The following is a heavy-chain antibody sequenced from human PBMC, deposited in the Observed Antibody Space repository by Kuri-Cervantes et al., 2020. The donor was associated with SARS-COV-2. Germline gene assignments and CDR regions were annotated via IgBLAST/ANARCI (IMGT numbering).Heavy chain of an antibody. J-gene: IGHJ5*02. V-gene: IGHV4-59*04. D-gene: IGHD2-8*01. CDR1: GFTFSSYS. CDR3: AKRGGYCNNGVCYPRGGWFDP. CDR2: IYYSGST. Sequence: ESLKISCAASGFTFSSYSMNWVRQAPGKGLEWIGYIYYSGSTYYNPSLKSRATISGDTSKSQFTLKLNSVTAADTAVYYCAKRGGYCNNGVCYPRGGWFDPWGQGTLVTVSS.